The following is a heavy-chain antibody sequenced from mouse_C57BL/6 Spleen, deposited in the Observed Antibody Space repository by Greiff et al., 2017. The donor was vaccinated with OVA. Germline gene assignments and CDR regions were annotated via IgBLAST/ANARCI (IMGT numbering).Heavy chain of an antibody. CDR1: GYTFTDYY. D-gene: IGHD2-4*01. CDR3: ARSDDYDGDYAMDY. Sequence: VKLMESGPELVKPGASVKISCKASGYTFTDYYINWVKQRPGQGLEWIGWIFPGSGSTYYNEKFKGKATLTVDKSSSTAYMLLSSLTSEDSAVYFCARSDDYDGDYAMDYWGQGTSVTVSS. CDR2: IFPGSGST. V-gene: IGHV1-75*01. J-gene: IGHJ4*01.